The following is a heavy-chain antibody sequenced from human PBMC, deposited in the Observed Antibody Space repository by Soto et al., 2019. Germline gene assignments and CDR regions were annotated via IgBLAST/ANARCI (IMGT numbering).Heavy chain of an antibody. CDR1: GFTFSSYA. CDR2: ISGSGGST. Sequence: PGGSLRLSCAASGFTFSSYAMSWVRQAPGKGLEWVSAISGSGGSTYYADSVKGRFTISRDNSKNTLYLQMNSLIAEDTAVYYCAKGIVGATGRFDYWGQGTLVTVSS. CDR3: AKGIVGATGRFDY. D-gene: IGHD1-26*01. V-gene: IGHV3-23*01. J-gene: IGHJ4*02.